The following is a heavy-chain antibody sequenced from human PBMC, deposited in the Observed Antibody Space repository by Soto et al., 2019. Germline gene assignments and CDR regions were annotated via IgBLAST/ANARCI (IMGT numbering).Heavy chain of an antibody. CDR1: GFTFSSYA. D-gene: IGHD5-18*01. V-gene: IGHV3-30-3*01. J-gene: IGHJ4*02. Sequence: QVQLVESGGGVVQPGRSLRLSCAASGFTFSSYAMHWVRQAPGKGLEWVAVISYDGSNKYYADSVKGRFTISRDNSKNPLYLQMNSLRAEDTAVYYCARGGGYSYAHDYWGQGTLVTVSS. CDR2: ISYDGSNK. CDR3: ARGGGYSYAHDY.